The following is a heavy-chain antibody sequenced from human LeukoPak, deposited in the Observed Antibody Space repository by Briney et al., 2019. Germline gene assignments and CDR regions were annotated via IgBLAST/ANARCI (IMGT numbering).Heavy chain of an antibody. Sequence: GGSLRLSCATSGFTFSDYYMSWIRQAPGKGLEWVSYISSSGSPIYYADSVKGRFTISRDNAKNSLFLQMNSLRAEDTAVYYCARENPPSYLDYWGRGTLVTVSS. CDR2: ISSSGSPI. CDR1: GFTFSDYY. V-gene: IGHV3-11*04. CDR3: ARENPPSYLDY. J-gene: IGHJ4*02.